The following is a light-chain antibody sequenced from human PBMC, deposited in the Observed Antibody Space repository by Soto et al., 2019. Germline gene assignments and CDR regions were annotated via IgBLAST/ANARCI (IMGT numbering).Light chain of an antibody. CDR1: SSNIGGYD. CDR2: GND. J-gene: IGLJ1*01. CDR3: AVWDASLSGHV. V-gene: IGLV1-47*01. Sequence: QSVLTQPPSASGTPGQRVTISCSGSSSNIGGYDVHWYQHLPGTAPKVLIYGNDQRPSGVPDRFSGSKSGTSASLAISGLRSEDESDYYCAVWDASLSGHVFGTGTKVTVL.